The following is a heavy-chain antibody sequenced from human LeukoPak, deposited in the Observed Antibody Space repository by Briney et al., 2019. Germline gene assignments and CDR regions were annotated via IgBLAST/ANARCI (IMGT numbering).Heavy chain of an antibody. J-gene: IGHJ4*02. Sequence: GSLRLSCAASGFTFGAHWMSWVRQAPGKGLEWIGHIYKIGTTNYNPSLKSRLTISADTSKNQFSLKLRSVTAADTAVYYCVIGVGWQPDYWGQGALVTVSS. D-gene: IGHD2-15*01. CDR2: IYKIGTT. CDR3: VIGVGWQPDY. V-gene: IGHV4-59*11. CDR1: GFTFGAHW.